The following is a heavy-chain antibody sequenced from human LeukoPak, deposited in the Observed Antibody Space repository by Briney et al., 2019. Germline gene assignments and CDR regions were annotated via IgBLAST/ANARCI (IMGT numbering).Heavy chain of an antibody. Sequence: PSETLSLTCTVSGGSISSGDYYWSWIRQPPGKGLEWIGYIYSSGSTYYNPSLKSRVTISVDTSKNQFSLKLSSVTAADTAVYYCARGAVTHTAMGLDRTETFDYWGQGTLVTVSS. V-gene: IGHV4-30-4*01. J-gene: IGHJ4*02. D-gene: IGHD5-18*01. CDR1: GGSISSGDYY. CDR2: IYSSGST. CDR3: ARGAVTHTAMGLDRTETFDY.